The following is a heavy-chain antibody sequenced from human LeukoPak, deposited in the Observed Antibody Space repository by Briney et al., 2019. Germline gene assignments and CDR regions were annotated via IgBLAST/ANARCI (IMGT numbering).Heavy chain of an antibody. Sequence: GGSLRLSCAASGFTFSSYWMSWVRQAPGKGLEWVANIKEDGSEKYYVDSVKGRFTISRDNSKNTLYLQMNSLRAEDTAVYYCAKVWSYYDFWSGYTWGQGTLVTVSS. J-gene: IGHJ5*02. CDR1: GFTFSSYW. CDR2: IKEDGSEK. CDR3: AKVWSYYDFWSGYT. D-gene: IGHD3-3*01. V-gene: IGHV3-7*03.